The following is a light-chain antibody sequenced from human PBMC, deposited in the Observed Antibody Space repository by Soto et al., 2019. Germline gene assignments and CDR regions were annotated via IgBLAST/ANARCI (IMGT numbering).Light chain of an antibody. CDR3: QQYNNWLSWT. J-gene: IGKJ1*01. CDR1: QSISSK. CDR2: GAV. V-gene: IGKV3-15*01. Sequence: EVVMTQSPAVLSVSPGETATLSCRASQSISSKLAWYQQKPGQAPRLLIYGAVTRATGIPARFSGSGSTTDFTLTISSLHSEDCAVYYCQQYNNWLSWTFGQWTKVDIK.